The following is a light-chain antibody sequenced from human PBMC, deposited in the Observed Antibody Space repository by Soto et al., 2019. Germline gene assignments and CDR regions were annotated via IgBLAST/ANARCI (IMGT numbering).Light chain of an antibody. CDR3: QQSHSTPFT. V-gene: IGKV1-39*01. J-gene: IGKJ3*01. Sequence: DIQMTQSPSSLSASVGDRVTITCRASQSIDSYLNWYQQKLGKAPKLLIYAASSVQSGVPSRFSGSGSGTDCTLTISSLQPEEFATYFCQQSHSTPFTFGPGTKVDIK. CDR2: AAS. CDR1: QSIDSY.